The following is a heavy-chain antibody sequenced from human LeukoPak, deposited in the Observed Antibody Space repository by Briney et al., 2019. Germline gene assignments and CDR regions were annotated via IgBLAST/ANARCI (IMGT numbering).Heavy chain of an antibody. Sequence: GRSLRLSCAASGFTFSSYGMHWVRQAPGKGLEWVAVIWYDGSNKYYADSVKGRFTISRDNSKNTLYLQMNSLRAEDTAVYYRARGTTGYGPADWGQGTLVTVSS. V-gene: IGHV3-33*01. D-gene: IGHD1-14*01. CDR3: ARGTTGYGPAD. CDR2: IWYDGSNK. J-gene: IGHJ4*02. CDR1: GFTFSSYG.